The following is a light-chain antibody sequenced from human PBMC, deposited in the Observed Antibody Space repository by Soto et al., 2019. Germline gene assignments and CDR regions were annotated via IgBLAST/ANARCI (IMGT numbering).Light chain of an antibody. J-gene: IGLJ2*01. CDR2: EVN. CDR3: SSYAGSNNLI. CDR1: SSDLGDYDY. V-gene: IGLV2-8*01. Sequence: QSALTQPPSASGPPGQSVTISCTGTSSDLGDYDYVSWYQQHPGKAPKLMIYEVNKRPSGVPDRFSGSKSGNTASLTVTGLQAEDEADYYCSSYAGSNNLIFGGGTQLTVL.